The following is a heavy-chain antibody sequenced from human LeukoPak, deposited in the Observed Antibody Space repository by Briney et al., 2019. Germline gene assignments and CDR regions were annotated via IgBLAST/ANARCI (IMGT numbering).Heavy chain of an antibody. CDR3: TRRDSPTKWFDP. Sequence: PSETLSLTCSVSGGSITSSFYWNWIRQPPGQGLEWIGSTHYSGSNSYNPSLSSRVSMSVDTSRHQCFLRLTSVTAADTAVYYCTRRDSPTKWFDPWGQGTLVTVSS. CDR1: GGSITSSFY. V-gene: IGHV4-39*01. D-gene: IGHD5-18*01. CDR2: THYSGSN. J-gene: IGHJ5*02.